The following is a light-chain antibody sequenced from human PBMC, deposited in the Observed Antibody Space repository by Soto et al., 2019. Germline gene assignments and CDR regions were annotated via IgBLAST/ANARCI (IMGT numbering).Light chain of an antibody. CDR2: EVS. CDR3: SSYAGSNNYV. CDR1: SSDIGGYNY. Sequence: QFVLTEPASVSGSPGQSVTISCTGPSSDIGGYNYVSWYQQHPGKAPKLMIYEVSKRPSGVPDRFSGSKSGNTASLTVSGLQAEDEADYYCSSYAGSNNYVFGSGTKVTVL. J-gene: IGLJ1*01. V-gene: IGLV2-8*01.